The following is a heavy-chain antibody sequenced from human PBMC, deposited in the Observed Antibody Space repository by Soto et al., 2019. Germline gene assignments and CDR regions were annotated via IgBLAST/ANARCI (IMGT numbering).Heavy chain of an antibody. J-gene: IGHJ3*02. D-gene: IGHD1-26*01. V-gene: IGHV1-24*01. CDR1: GYTLTELS. CDR3: ATGQGSSLSAPNDAFDI. Sequence: ASVKVSCKVSGYTLTELSMHWVRQAPGKGLEWMGGFDPEDGETIYAQKFQGRVTMTEDTSTDTAYMELSSLRSEDTAVYYCATGQGSSLSAPNDAFDIWGQGTMVTVSS. CDR2: FDPEDGET.